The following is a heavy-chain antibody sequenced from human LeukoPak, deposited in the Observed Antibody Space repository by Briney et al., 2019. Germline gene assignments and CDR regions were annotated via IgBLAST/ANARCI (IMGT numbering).Heavy chain of an antibody. Sequence: PGGSLRLSCAASGFTFRSYEMNWVRQAPGKGLEWVSSISSSSSYIYYADSVKGRFTISRDNSKNTLYLQMNSLRAEDTAVYYCAKDYVYYGSGTVDYWGQGTLVTVSS. J-gene: IGHJ4*02. D-gene: IGHD3-10*01. V-gene: IGHV3-21*04. CDR2: ISSSSSYI. CDR3: AKDYVYYGSGTVDY. CDR1: GFTFRSYE.